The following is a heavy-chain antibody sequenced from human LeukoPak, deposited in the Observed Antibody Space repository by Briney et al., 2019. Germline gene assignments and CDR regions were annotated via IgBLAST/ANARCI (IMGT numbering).Heavy chain of an antibody. Sequence: PGGSLRLSCAASEFTFSAYWMHWVRQAPGKGLVWVSRIRGDGSMTNYADSVKGRFTISRDNAKNTLYLQMNSLRLEDTAVYYCARGNLAAAADYWGQGTVVTVSS. D-gene: IGHD6-25*01. J-gene: IGHJ4*02. V-gene: IGHV3-74*01. CDR2: IRGDGSMT. CDR3: ARGNLAAAADY. CDR1: EFTFSAYW.